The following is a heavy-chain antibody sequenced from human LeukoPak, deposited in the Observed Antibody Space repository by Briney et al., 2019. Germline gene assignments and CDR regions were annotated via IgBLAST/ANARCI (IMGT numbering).Heavy chain of an antibody. CDR3: ARGGDYVWYFDY. CDR2: IYYSGTT. V-gene: IGHV4-59*01. J-gene: IGHJ4*02. D-gene: IGHD4-17*01. CDR1: GGSISSYY. Sequence: SETLSLTCAVYGGSISSYYWSWIRQPPGKGLEWIGYIYYSGTTNYNPSLKSRVTISVDTSKNQFSLKLRSVTAADTAVYYCARGGDYVWYFDYWGQGTLVTVSS.